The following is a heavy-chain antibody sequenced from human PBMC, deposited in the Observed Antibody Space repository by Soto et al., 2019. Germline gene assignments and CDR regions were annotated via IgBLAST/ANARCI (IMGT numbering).Heavy chain of an antibody. V-gene: IGHV3-30*03. J-gene: IGHJ4*02. CDR3: ARSDPNCGDASEALDY. Sequence: VQLVESGGGVVQPGRSLRLSCAASGFTFSSYGMHWVRQAPGKGLEWVAVISYDGSNKYYADSVKGRFTISRDNSKNTLYLQMNSLRAEDTAVYYCARSDPNCGDASEALDYWGQGTLVTVSS. D-gene: IGHD4-17*01. CDR1: GFTFSSYG. CDR2: ISYDGSNK.